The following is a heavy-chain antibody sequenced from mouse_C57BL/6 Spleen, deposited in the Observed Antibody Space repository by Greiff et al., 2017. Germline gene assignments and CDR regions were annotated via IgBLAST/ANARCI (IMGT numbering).Heavy chain of an antibody. D-gene: IGHD1-1*01. CDR1: GYTFTSYW. CDR3: ARRDYGSSHYAMDY. CDR2: INPNSGST. J-gene: IGHJ4*01. V-gene: IGHV1-64*01. Sequence: VQLQQPGAELVKPGASVKLSCKASGYTFTSYWMHWVKQRPGQGLEWIGMINPNSGSTNYNEKFKSKATLTVDKSSSTAYMQLSSLTSEDSAVYDCARRDYGSSHYAMDYWGKGTSVTVAT.